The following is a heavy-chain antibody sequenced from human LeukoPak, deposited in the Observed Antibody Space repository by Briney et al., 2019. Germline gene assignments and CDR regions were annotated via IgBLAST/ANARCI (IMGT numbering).Heavy chain of an antibody. CDR1: GGSISSGGYY. Sequence: SQTLSLTCTVSGGSISSGGYYWSWIRQHPGKGLEWIGYIYYSGTTYYNPSLKSRVTISADTSKTQFSLRLTSVTAADTAVYYCARDRLVRGVINHDAFDIWGPGTVVTVSS. J-gene: IGHJ3*02. V-gene: IGHV4-31*03. CDR3: ARDRLVRGVINHDAFDI. D-gene: IGHD3-10*01. CDR2: IYYSGTT.